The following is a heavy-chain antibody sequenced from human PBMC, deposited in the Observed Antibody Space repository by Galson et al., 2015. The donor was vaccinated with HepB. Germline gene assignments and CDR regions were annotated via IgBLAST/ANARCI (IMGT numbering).Heavy chain of an antibody. CDR3: ARRAGASGGFSFDY. J-gene: IGHJ4*02. V-gene: IGHV3-30*04. CDR2: ILHDAHNR. D-gene: IGHD3-10*01. CDR1: GFPFSNYA. Sequence: SLRLSCATSGFPFSNYAMHWVRQTPGKGLEWMTVILHDAHNRYYADSVEGRFTVSRDNSKNTVNLQMNSLRPEDTAMHYCARRAGASGGFSFDYWVQGSLVTVSS.